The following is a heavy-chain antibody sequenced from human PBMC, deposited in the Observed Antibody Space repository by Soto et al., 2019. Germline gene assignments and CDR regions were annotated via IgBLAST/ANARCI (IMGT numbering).Heavy chain of an antibody. CDR1: GYTFTSYY. J-gene: IGHJ4*02. D-gene: IGHD5-18*01. CDR3: ARWDSYGNSNTKTAID. Sequence: GASVKVSCKASGYTFTSYYMHWVRQAPGQGLEWMGIINPSGGSTSYAQKFQGRVTMTRDTSTSTVYMELSSLRSEDTAVYYCARWDSYGNSNTKTAIDWGQGTLVTVSS. V-gene: IGHV1-46*01. CDR2: INPSGGST.